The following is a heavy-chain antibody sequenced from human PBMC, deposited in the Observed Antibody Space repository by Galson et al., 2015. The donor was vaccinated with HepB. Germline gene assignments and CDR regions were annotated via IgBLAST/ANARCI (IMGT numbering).Heavy chain of an antibody. CDR2: IKQDGSEK. J-gene: IGHJ6*03. CDR1: GFTFSSYW. Sequence: SLRLSCAASGFTFSSYWMSWVRQAPGKGLEWVANIKQDGSEKYYVDSVKGRFTFSRDYAKNSLYLQMNSLRAEDTAVYYCARRMFPYYYYYMDVWGKGTTVTVSS. CDR3: ARRMFPYYYYYMDV. D-gene: IGHD3-10*02. V-gene: IGHV3-7*01.